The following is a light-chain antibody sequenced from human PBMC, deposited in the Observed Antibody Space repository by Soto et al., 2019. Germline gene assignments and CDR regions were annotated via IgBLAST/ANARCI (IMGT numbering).Light chain of an antibody. Sequence: DIQMTQSPSSLSASVGDRVTITCRASQTISNHLNWYQQRQGTAPKVLVYAASTLQSGVPSRFSGSGSGTDFTLTINSLQPDDFATYYCQQYESYSPWTFGQGTKVDIK. CDR1: QTISNH. CDR3: QQYESYSPWT. V-gene: IGKV1-39*01. CDR2: AAS. J-gene: IGKJ1*01.